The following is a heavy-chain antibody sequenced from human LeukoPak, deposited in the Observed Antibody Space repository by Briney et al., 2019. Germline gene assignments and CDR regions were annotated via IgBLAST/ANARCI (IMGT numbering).Heavy chain of an antibody. CDR3: AKGTTGRGGMDV. D-gene: IGHD1-7*01. J-gene: IGHJ6*02. CDR2: ISYDGSNK. CDR1: GFTFSSYG. Sequence: GGSLRLSCAASGFTFSSYGMHWVRQAPGKGLEWVAVISYDGSNKYYADSVKGRFTISRDNSKNTLYLQMNSLRAEDTAVYYCAKGTTGRGGMDVWGQGTTVTVSS. V-gene: IGHV3-30*18.